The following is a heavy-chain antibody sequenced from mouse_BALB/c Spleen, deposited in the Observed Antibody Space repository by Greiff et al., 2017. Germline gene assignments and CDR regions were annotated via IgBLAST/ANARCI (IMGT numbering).Heavy chain of an antibody. CDR3: ARNGENYYGSYWYFDV. V-gene: IGHV3-8*02. CDR1: GDSITSGY. CDR2: ISYSGST. J-gene: IGHJ1*01. Sequence: VQLQESGPSLVKPSQTLSLTCSVTGDSITSGYWNWIRKFPGNKLEYMGYISYSGSTYYNPSLKSRISITRDTSKNQYYLQLNSVTTEDTATYYCARNGENYYGSYWYFDVWGAGTTVTVSS. D-gene: IGHD1-1*01.